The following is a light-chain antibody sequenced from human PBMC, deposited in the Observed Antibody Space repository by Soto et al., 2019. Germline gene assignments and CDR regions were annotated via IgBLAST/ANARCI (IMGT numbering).Light chain of an antibody. CDR3: QQYNVWPLT. CDR1: QSVNSN. V-gene: IGKV3-15*01. CDR2: VAS. J-gene: IGKJ4*01. Sequence: EIVMTQSPVTLSVSPGDRATLSCRASQSVNSNLAWYQHKPGQTPKLLIYVASTRATGIPARFSGSGSGTEFTLTISRLQSEDFAVYYCQQYNVWPLTFGGGTKVEFK.